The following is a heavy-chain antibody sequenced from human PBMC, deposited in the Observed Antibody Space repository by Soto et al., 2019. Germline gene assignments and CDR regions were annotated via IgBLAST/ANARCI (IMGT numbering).Heavy chain of an antibody. CDR1: GYTFTTLA. V-gene: IGHV1-3*01. D-gene: IGHD2-21*02. Sequence: QVQLVQSGAEVRRSGASVKVSCKASGYTFTTLAMHWVRQAPGQRLEWMGYINAGNGYTKYSQNFQGRVTITRDTXXXXXXXXXXXXXXXXXXXXXXXXQYCGDYCSADYWGQGTLVTVSS. CDR2: INAGNGYT. CDR3: XXQYCGDYCSADY. J-gene: IGHJ4*02.